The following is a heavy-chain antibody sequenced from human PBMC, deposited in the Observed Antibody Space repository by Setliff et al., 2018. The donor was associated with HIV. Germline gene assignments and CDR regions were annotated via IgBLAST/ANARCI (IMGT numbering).Heavy chain of an antibody. CDR1: SGSISSGDYY. CDR3: ARALAVTHWGYLDY. CDR2: LYYSGTA. Sequence: SETLSLTCTVSSGSISSGDYYWGWIRQPPGKGLEWIGGLYYSGTAYNNPSLKSRVTLSVNTSKNQFSLRLNSVTAADTAVYYCARALAVTHWGYLDYWGQGTLVTVSS. J-gene: IGHJ4*02. V-gene: IGHV4-39*01. D-gene: IGHD7-27*01.